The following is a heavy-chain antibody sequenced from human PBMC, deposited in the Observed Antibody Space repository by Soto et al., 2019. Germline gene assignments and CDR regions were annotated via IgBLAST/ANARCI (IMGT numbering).Heavy chain of an antibody. V-gene: IGHV3-23*01. CDR1: GFNFRKFA. CDR3: AKDQDNTDYYWSFDL. Sequence: GGSLRLSCAASGFNFRKFAMSWVRQAPGKGLEWVSGMSERSGPPLYADSVKGRFTISRDNSKSTLYLEMNNLRPEDTAVYYCAKDQDNTDYYWSFDLWGRGTQVTVSS. D-gene: IGHD4-17*01. CDR2: MSERSGPP. J-gene: IGHJ2*01.